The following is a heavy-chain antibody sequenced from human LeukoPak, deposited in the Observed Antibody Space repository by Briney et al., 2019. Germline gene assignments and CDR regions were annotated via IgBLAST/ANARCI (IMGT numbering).Heavy chain of an antibody. CDR3: ARDYWFGESYFDY. D-gene: IGHD3-10*01. V-gene: IGHV3-7*01. Sequence: GGSLRLSCAASGFTFSTYWMTWVRQAPGKGLEWVANIKQDGSEKYYVDSVKGRFTISRDNAKNSLYLQMIILRAEDTAVYYCARDYWFGESYFDYWGQGTLVTVSS. J-gene: IGHJ4*02. CDR1: GFTFSTYW. CDR2: IKQDGSEK.